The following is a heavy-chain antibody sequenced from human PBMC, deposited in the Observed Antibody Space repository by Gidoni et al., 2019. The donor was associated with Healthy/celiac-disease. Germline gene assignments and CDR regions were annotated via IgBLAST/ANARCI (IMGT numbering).Heavy chain of an antibody. CDR2: ISGSGGST. Sequence: EVQLLESGGGLVQPGGSLRLSCAASGFTFSSYAMSWVRQAPGKGLEWVSAISGSGGSTYYADSVKGRFTISRDNSKNTLYLQMNSLRAEDTAVYYCAKVTSRTPVVPAATIYFDYWGQGTLVTVSS. CDR3: AKVTSRTPVVPAATIYFDY. D-gene: IGHD2-2*01. V-gene: IGHV3-23*01. J-gene: IGHJ4*02. CDR1: GFTFSSYA.